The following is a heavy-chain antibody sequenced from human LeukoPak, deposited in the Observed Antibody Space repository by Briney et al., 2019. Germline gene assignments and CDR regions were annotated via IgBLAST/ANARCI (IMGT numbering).Heavy chain of an antibody. CDR2: IYHSGST. V-gene: IGHV4-38-2*02. CDR1: GYSISSGYY. CDR3: ARGVRFLEWSAAGWFDP. D-gene: IGHD3-3*01. Sequence: PSETLSLTCTVSGYSISSGYYWGWIRQPPGKGLEWIRSIYHSGSTYYNPSLKSRVTISVDTSKNQFSLKLSSVTAADTAVYYCARGVRFLEWSAAGWFDPWGQGTLVTVSS. J-gene: IGHJ5*02.